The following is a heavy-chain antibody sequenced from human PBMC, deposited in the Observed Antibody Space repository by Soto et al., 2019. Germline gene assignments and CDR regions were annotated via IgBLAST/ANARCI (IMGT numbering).Heavy chain of an antibody. CDR1: GGSISSSSYY. D-gene: IGHD6-13*01. J-gene: IGHJ6*03. Sequence: SETLSLTCTVSGGSISSSSYYWGWIRQPPGKGLEWIGSIYYSGSTYYNPSLKSRVTISVDTSKNQFSLKLSSVTAADTAVYYCARVNGIAAAGTFLRHLYYYYYYMDVWGKGTTVTVSS. V-gene: IGHV4-39*01. CDR3: ARVNGIAAAGTFLRHLYYYYYYMDV. CDR2: IYYSGST.